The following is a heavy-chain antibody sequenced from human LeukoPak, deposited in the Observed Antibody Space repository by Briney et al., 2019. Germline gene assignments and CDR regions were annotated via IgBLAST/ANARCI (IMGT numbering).Heavy chain of an antibody. Sequence: GGSLRLSCAASGFKFSSYGMHWVRLAPGKGLEWVSYIHKSGSTVYYADSVRGRFAISRDDAKSSLYLHMNSLRAEDTAVYYCTRDPHALDYWGQGTLVTVSS. CDR2: IHKSGSTV. CDR1: GFKFSSYG. V-gene: IGHV3-48*01. CDR3: TRDPHALDY. J-gene: IGHJ4*02.